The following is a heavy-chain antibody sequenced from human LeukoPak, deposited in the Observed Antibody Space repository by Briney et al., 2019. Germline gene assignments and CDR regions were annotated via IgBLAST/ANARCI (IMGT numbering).Heavy chain of an antibody. CDR2: IYYSGST. J-gene: IGHJ4*02. CDR3: ARADTAMAEPFDY. CDR1: GGSISSSSYY. V-gene: IGHV4-39*07. Sequence: SETLSLTCTVSGGSISSSSYYWGWIRQPPGKGLEWIGSIYYSGSTYYNPSLKSRVTISVDTSKNQFSLKLSSVTAADTAVYYCARADTAMAEPFDYWGQGTLVTVSS. D-gene: IGHD5-18*01.